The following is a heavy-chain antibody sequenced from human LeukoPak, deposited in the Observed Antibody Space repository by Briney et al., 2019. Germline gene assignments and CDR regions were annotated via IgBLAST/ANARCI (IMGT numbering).Heavy chain of an antibody. CDR3: ARDRLPYSGYDGGWFDP. V-gene: IGHV3-74*01. CDR2: INSDGSST. D-gene: IGHD5-12*01. Sequence: GGSLRLSCAASGFTFSSYWMHWVRQAPGKGLVWVSRINSDGSSTNYADSVKGRFTISRDNAKNTLYLQMNSLRAEDTAVYYCARDRLPYSGYDGGWFDPWGQGTLVTVSS. J-gene: IGHJ5*02. CDR1: GFTFSSYW.